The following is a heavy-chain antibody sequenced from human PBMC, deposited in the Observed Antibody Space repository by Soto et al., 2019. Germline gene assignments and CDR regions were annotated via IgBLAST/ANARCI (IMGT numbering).Heavy chain of an antibody. CDR1: GGFARNKSYH. CDR3: GRLEGLTTISYYFDY. D-gene: IGHD2-21*02. J-gene: IGHJ4*02. CDR2: VYYSGST. Sequence: SGTPSPPPTFPGGFARNKSYHRGWGRQPPGKGLEWIGSVYYSGSTYYNPSLESRVTISVDKSKNQFSLKLMSLSAADTAVYYCGRLEGLTTISYYFDYWGQGALVTVS. V-gene: IGHV4-39*01.